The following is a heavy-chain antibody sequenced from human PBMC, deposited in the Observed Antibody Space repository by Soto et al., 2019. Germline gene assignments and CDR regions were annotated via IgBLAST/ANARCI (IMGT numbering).Heavy chain of an antibody. CDR3: VRYRSRDYYYGMDV. V-gene: IGHV5-51*01. J-gene: IGHJ6*02. CDR1: GYSFDNYW. D-gene: IGHD1-26*01. Sequence: GESLKISCKGSGYSFDNYWIGWVRQMPGKGLEWMAIIYPGDSDRRYSPSFQGQVNISADQSISTAYLQWSSLKASDTANYYCVRYRSRDYYYGMDVWGQGTTVTVSS. CDR2: IYPGDSDR.